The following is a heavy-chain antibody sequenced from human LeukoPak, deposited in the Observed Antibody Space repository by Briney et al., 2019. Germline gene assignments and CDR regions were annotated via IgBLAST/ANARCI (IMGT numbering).Heavy chain of an antibody. V-gene: IGHV1-18*01. J-gene: IGHJ4*02. D-gene: IGHD1-26*01. CDR1: GYTFTSYG. Sequence: ASGKVSCKASGYTFTSYGIRWVRQAPGQGLEWMGWISAYNGNTNYAQKLQGRVTMTTDTSTSTAYMELRSLRSDDTAVYYCARGAGGATEVYYFDYWGQGTLVTVSS. CDR2: ISAYNGNT. CDR3: ARGAGGATEVYYFDY.